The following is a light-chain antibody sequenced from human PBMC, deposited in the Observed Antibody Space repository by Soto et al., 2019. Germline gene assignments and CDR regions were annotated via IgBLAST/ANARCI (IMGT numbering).Light chain of an antibody. CDR3: CSHAGSSTWV. J-gene: IGLJ3*02. Sequence: QSALTQPASVSGSPGQSITISCTGTSSDVGIYNLVSWYQQHPGKAPKLMIYEGNARPSGVSNRFSGYQSGNTASLTISGLQAEYEADYYCCSHAGSSTWVFGEGTKLTVL. CDR1: SSDVGIYNL. CDR2: EGN. V-gene: IGLV2-23*01.